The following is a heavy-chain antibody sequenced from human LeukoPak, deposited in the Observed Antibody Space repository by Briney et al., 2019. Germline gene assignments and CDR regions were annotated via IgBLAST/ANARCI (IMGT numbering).Heavy chain of an antibody. CDR3: ARVSPMARYFDY. CDR1: GFTFSSYA. CDR2: ISYDGSNK. D-gene: IGHD2-8*01. J-gene: IGHJ4*02. V-gene: IGHV3-30-3*01. Sequence: GSLRLSCAASGFTFSSYAMHWVRQAPGKGLEWVAVISYDGSNKYYADSVKGRFTISRDNSKNTLYLQMNSLRAEDTAVYYCARVSPMARYFDYWGQGTLVTVSS.